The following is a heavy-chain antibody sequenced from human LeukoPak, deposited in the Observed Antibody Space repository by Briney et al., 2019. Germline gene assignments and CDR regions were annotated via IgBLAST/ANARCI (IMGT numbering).Heavy chain of an antibody. D-gene: IGHD2-2*02. CDR3: AKSGCSSTSCYSILSGWLDP. CDR2: ISNSGGTT. V-gene: IGHV3-23*01. Sequence: GGSLRLSCAASGFTFSNYALNWVRQAPGKGLEWVSGISNSGGTTYYADSVKGRFTISRDNSKNTLYLQMNSLRAEDTAVYYCAKSGCSSTSCYSILSGWLDPWGQGTLLTVSS. CDR1: GFTFSNYA. J-gene: IGHJ5*02.